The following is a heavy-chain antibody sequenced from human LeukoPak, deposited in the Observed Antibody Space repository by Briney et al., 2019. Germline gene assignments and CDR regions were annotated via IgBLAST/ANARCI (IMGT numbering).Heavy chain of an antibody. CDR3: AKDMGGGSRTYYDFWSFYYYGMDV. Sequence: PGRSLRLSCAASGFTFSSYGMHWVRQAPGKGLEGVAVISYDGSNKYYADSVKGRFTISRDNSKNTLYLQMNSLRAEDTAVYYCAKDMGGGSRTYYDFWSFYYYGMDVWGQGTTVTVSS. D-gene: IGHD3-3*01. CDR1: GFTFSSYG. J-gene: IGHJ6*02. CDR2: ISYDGSNK. V-gene: IGHV3-30*18.